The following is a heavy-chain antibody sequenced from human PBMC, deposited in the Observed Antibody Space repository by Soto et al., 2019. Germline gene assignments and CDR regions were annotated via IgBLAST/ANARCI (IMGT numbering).Heavy chain of an antibody. J-gene: IGHJ4*02. V-gene: IGHV1-3*01. CDR3: AREYSSSIGLPDY. Sequence: ASVKVSCKASGYTFTSYAMHWVRQAPGQRLEWMGWINAGNGNTKYSQKFQGRVTITRDTSASTAYMELSSLRSEDTAVYYCAREYSSSIGLPDYWGQGTLVTVSS. CDR1: GYTFTSYA. CDR2: INAGNGNT. D-gene: IGHD6-6*01.